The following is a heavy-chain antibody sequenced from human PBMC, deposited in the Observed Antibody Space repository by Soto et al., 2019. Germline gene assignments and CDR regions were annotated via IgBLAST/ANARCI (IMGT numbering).Heavy chain of an antibody. Sequence: PGGSLRLSCAASGFTFSDYGIDWIRQAPGKGLEWVAVISHEGGTQYYADSVGGRFTVSRDNSKNILYLQMDSLRPEDTAVYFCAKEGSPKVSRWDDYWGQGTLVTVSS. D-gene: IGHD1-26*01. J-gene: IGHJ4*02. CDR1: GFTFSDYG. CDR3: AKEGSPKVSRWDDY. CDR2: ISHEGGTQ. V-gene: IGHV3-30*18.